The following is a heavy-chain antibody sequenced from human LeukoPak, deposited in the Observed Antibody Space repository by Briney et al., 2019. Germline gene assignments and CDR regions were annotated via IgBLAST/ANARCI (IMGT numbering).Heavy chain of an antibody. CDR3: ARHSCSGIGCHYDF. D-gene: IGHD2-15*01. J-gene: IGHJ4*02. Sequence: GESMKISCKGSGYRFASDWIGWVRQMPGKGLEWMGIIHPGDSRTRYSPSFRGHVTFSVDEPISTAYLQWSSLKASDTAIYFCARHSCSGIGCHYDFWGQGTLVTVSS. V-gene: IGHV5-51*01. CDR2: IHPGDSRT. CDR1: GYRFASDW.